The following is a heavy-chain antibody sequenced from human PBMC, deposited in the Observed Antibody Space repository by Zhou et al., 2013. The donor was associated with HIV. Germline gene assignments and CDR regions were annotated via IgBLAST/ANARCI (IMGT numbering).Heavy chain of an antibody. CDR3: ARDLGAGQLADYYYYMDV. Sequence: QVQLVQSGAEVKKPGSSVKVSCKASGGTFSSYAISWVRQAPGQGLEWMGRIIPILGIANYAQKFQGRVTITADKSTSTAYMELSSLRSEDTAVYYCARDLGAGQLADYYYYMDVWGQRDHGSPSP. CDR1: GGTFSSYA. D-gene: IGHD6-6*01. CDR2: IIPILGIA. J-gene: IGHJ6*03. V-gene: IGHV1-69*04.